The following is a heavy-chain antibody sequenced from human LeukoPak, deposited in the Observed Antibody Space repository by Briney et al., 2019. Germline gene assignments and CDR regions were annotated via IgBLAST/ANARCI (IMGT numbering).Heavy chain of an antibody. J-gene: IGHJ4*01. V-gene: IGHV4-34*01. CDR3: ARYNTGRSDY. CDR2: INHSGST. Sequence: SSETLSLTCAVYGGSFSGYYWSWIRQPPGKGLEWIGEINHSGSTNYNPSLKSRVTISVDTSKNQFSLKLSSVTAADTAVYYCARYNTGRSDYWGQGTLVTVSS. D-gene: IGHD1-14*01. CDR1: GGSFSGYY.